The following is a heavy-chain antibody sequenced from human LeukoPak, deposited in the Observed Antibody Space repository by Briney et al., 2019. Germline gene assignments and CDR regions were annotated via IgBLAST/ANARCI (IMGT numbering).Heavy chain of an antibody. J-gene: IGHJ3*02. D-gene: IGHD3-3*01. V-gene: IGHV3-11*03. CDR3: ARRFWYAFDI. CDR1: GFTFTDYH. Sequence: GGSLRLSCAVSGFTFTDYHLSWIRQAPGKGLEWVSYISSSSSYTNYADSVKGRFTISRDNAKNSLYLQMTSLRAEDTAVYYCARRFWYAFDIWGQGTMVTVSS. CDR2: ISSSSSYT.